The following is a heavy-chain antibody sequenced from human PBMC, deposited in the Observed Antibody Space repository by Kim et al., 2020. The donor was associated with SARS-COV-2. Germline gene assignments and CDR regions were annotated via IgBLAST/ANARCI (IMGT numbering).Heavy chain of an antibody. CDR1: GFTFSSYA. Sequence: GGSLRLSCAASGFTFSSYAMSWVRQAPGKGLEWVSAISGSGGSTYYADSVKGRFTISRDNSKNTLYLQMNSLRAEDTAVYYCAKDSSGRPSRGKDWYFDLWGRGTLVTVSS. CDR2: ISGSGGST. D-gene: IGHD6-19*01. V-gene: IGHV3-23*01. CDR3: AKDSSGRPSRGKDWYFDL. J-gene: IGHJ2*01.